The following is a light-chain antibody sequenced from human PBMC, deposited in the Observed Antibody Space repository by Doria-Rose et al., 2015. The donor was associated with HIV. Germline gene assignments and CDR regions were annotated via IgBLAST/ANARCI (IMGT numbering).Light chain of an antibody. CDR2: WSS. CDR3: QQYYDTPS. Sequence: DIVLTQSPESLGMSLGERATLNCKSNQSLLYTSKNYLAWYQQKPGQPPKLLIYWSSTRQSGVPARVSGSGSGTDFTLTISSLEAEDVAVYYCQQYYDTPSFGPGTTVDIK. CDR1: QSLLYTSKNY. V-gene: IGKV4-1*01. J-gene: IGKJ3*01.